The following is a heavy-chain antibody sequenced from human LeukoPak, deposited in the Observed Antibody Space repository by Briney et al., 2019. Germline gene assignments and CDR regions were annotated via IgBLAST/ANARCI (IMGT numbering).Heavy chain of an antibody. CDR2: ISAYNGNT. Sequence: ASVKVSCKASGYTFTSYGISWVRQAPGQGLEWMGWISAYNGNTNYAQKLQGRVTMTTDTSTSTAYMELRSLRSDDTAVYYCARDTSGSYYDYYYYGMDVWGQGITVTVSS. D-gene: IGHD1-26*01. J-gene: IGHJ6*02. CDR1: GYTFTSYG. V-gene: IGHV1-18*01. CDR3: ARDTSGSYYDYYYYGMDV.